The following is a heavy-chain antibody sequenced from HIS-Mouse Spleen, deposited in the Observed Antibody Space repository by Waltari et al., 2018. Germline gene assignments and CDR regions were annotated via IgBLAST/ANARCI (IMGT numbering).Heavy chain of an antibody. CDR2: IKQDGSEK. D-gene: IGHD6-6*01. J-gene: IGHJ5*02. Sequence: EVQLVESGGGLVQPGGSLSLSCAASGFTLSSYWMSWFRQAPGKGLEWVANIKQDGSEKYYVDSVKGRFTISRDNAKNSLYLQMNSLRAEDTAVYYCARLYSSSPGWFDPWGQGTLVTVSS. V-gene: IGHV3-7*01. CDR1: GFTLSSYW. CDR3: ARLYSSSPGWFDP.